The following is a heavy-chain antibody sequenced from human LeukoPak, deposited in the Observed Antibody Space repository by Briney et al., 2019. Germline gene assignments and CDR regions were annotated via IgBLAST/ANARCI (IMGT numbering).Heavy chain of an antibody. J-gene: IGHJ4*02. D-gene: IGHD3-22*01. CDR2: ILHDGSNN. CDR3: AREGLGYDY. Sequence: GGSLRLSCVASGFTFSRYAMHWVRQAPGKGLEWVSVILHDGSNNFNADSVKGRFTISRDISQNTLYLQMNSLRVEDTALYYCAREGLGYDYWGQGTPVTVS. CDR1: GFTFSRYA. V-gene: IGHV3-30*04.